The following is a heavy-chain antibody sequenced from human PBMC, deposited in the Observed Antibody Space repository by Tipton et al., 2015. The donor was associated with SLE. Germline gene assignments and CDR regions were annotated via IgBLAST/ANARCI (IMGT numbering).Heavy chain of an antibody. Sequence: TLSLTCSVSGGSITNSNYFWGWIRQPPGKGLEWIGNIYYSGSPYYNPSLKSRVTISLDTSKKQFSLRLNSVTAADTAVYYCAREGDIVLMMTDSWGQGTQVTVSS. D-gene: IGHD2-8*01. J-gene: IGHJ4*02. CDR1: GGSITNSNYF. V-gene: IGHV4-39*07. CDR2: IYYSGSP. CDR3: AREGDIVLMMTDS.